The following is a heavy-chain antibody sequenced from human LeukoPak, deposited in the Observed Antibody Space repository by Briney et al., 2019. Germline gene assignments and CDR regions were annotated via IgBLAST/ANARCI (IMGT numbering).Heavy chain of an antibody. CDR1: GGSISSSSYY. CDR3: ARVREYYFYMDV. V-gene: IGHV4-61*05. J-gene: IGHJ6*03. CDR2: IYHIGTT. Sequence: KTSETLSLTCTVSGGSISSSSYYWGWIRQPPGKGLEWIGYIYHIGTTNYNPSLKSRVDTSKNQFSLKLNSVTAADTAVYYCARVREYYFYMDVWGKGTTVTISS.